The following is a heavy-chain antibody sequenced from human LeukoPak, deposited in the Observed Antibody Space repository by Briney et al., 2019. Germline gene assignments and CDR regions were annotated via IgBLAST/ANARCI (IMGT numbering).Heavy chain of an antibody. D-gene: IGHD3-10*01. CDR1: GFSFSSYA. V-gene: IGHV3-23*01. CDR3: AKVSVGSGSFYDAFDI. CDR2: ISGSGGST. J-gene: IGHJ3*02. Sequence: GGSLRLSCAASGFSFSSYAMSWVRQAPGKGLEWVSAISGSGGSTYYADSVKGRFTISRDNSKNTLYLQMNSLRAEDTAVYYCAKVSVGSGSFYDAFDIWGQGTMVTVSS.